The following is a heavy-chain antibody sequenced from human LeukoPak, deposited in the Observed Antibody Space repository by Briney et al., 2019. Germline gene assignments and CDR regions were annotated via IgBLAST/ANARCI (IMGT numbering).Heavy chain of an antibody. J-gene: IGHJ3*01. D-gene: IGHD6-19*01. Sequence: GSPRLSCAASGFTFSTYGMHWVRQAPGKGLEWVAVIWFDGSNQYYVDSVRGRFSISRDNSKNTLYLQMNTLRAEDTGVYYCARDRGSGDSFDLWGQGAMVTVSS. CDR1: GFTFSTYG. CDR3: ARDRGSGDSFDL. CDR2: IWFDGSNQ. V-gene: IGHV3-33*01.